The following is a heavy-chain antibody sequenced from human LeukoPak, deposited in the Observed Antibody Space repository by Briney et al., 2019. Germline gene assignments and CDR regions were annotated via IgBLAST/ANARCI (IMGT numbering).Heavy chain of an antibody. J-gene: IGHJ4*02. D-gene: IGHD3-16*02. CDR1: GFTFSSYA. CDR3: ARDTTLESELSRKRKGYFDY. Sequence: RTGGSLRLSCAASGFTFSSYAMHWVRQAPGKGLEWVAVISYDGSNKYYADSVKGRFTISRDNSKNTLYLQMNSLRAEDTAVYYCARDTTLESELSRKRKGYFDYWGQGTLVTVSS. CDR2: ISYDGSNK. V-gene: IGHV3-30-3*01.